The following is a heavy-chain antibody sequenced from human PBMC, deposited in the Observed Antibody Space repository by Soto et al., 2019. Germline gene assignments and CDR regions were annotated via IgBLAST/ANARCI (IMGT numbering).Heavy chain of an antibody. J-gene: IGHJ5*02. D-gene: IGHD3-3*02. CDR1: GYSFTSYW. Sequence: GESLKISCKGSGYSFTSYWISWVRQMPGKGLEWMGRIDPSDSYTNYSPSFQGHVTISADKSISTAYLQWSSLKASDTAMYYCAGHFVNWFDPWGQGTLVTVSS. CDR2: IDPSDSYT. V-gene: IGHV5-10-1*01. CDR3: AGHFVNWFDP.